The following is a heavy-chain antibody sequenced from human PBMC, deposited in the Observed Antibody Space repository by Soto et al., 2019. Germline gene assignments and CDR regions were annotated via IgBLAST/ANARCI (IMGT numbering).Heavy chain of an antibody. Sequence: SETLSLTCTVSGGSISSGGYYWSWIRQHPGKGLEWIGYIYYSGSTYYNPSLKSRVTISVDTSKNQFSLKLSSVTAADTAVYYCAGNSVTTYAFDIWGQGTMVTVSS. CDR1: GGSISSGGYY. V-gene: IGHV4-31*03. CDR2: IYYSGST. D-gene: IGHD4-17*01. J-gene: IGHJ3*02. CDR3: AGNSVTTYAFDI.